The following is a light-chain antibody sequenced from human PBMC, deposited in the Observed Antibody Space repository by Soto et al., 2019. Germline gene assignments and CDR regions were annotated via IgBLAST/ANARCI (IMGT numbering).Light chain of an antibody. Sequence: QSVLTQPPSVSGSPGQSVTISCTGTSSDVGSYNRVSWYQQSPGTAPKLIIYDVTYRPSGVPDRFSGSKSGNTASLTISGLQAEDETDYYCSSYTISSTLVFGGGTKVTVL. V-gene: IGLV2-18*02. CDR3: SSYTISSTLV. CDR2: DVT. J-gene: IGLJ2*01. CDR1: SSDVGSYNR.